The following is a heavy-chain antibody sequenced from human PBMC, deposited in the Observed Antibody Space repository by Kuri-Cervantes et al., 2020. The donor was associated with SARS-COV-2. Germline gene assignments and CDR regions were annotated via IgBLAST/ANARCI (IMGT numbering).Heavy chain of an antibody. V-gene: IGHV3-64*02. J-gene: IGHJ2*01. D-gene: IGHD2/OR15-2a*01. CDR3: ASRGNSRNWYFDL. CDR2: ISSNGGST. Sequence: GESLKISCAASGFTFSSYAMHWVRQAPGRGLEYVSAISSNGGSTYYADSVKGRFTISRDNSKNTLYLQMGSLRAEDTAVYYCASRGNSRNWYFDLWGRGTLVTVSS. CDR1: GFTFSSYA.